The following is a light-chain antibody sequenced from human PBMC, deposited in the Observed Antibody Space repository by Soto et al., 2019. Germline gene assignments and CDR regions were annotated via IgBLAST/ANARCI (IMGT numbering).Light chain of an antibody. CDR1: QSLLHSNGYNY. J-gene: IGKJ1*01. V-gene: IGKV2-28*01. CDR3: TPALQTPPT. Sequence: IVMTQSPLSLPVTPGEPASISCRSSQSLLHSNGYNYLDWYLQKPGQSPQLLIYLGSNRASGVPDRFSGSGSGTDFTLKISRVEADDVGVYYCTPALQTPPTSGHGSQVDFK. CDR2: LGS.